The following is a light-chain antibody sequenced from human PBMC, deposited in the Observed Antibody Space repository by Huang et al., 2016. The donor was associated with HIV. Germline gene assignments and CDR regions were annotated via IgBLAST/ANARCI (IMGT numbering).Light chain of an antibody. J-gene: IGKJ5*01. CDR1: QSVTNSY. CDR2: GAS. CDR3: QQFGSSPIT. Sequence: EIVLTQSPGTLSLSPGERATLSCRASQSVTNSYLAWYQQKPGQSPRLLIYGASSRATGISDRFSGSGSGTDFILTIRRLEPEDFAVYYCQQFGSSPITFGQGTRLEIK. V-gene: IGKV3-20*01.